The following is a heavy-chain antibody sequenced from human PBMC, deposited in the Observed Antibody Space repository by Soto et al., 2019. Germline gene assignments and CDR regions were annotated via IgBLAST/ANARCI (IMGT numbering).Heavy chain of an antibody. D-gene: IGHD3-16*01. V-gene: IGHV3-23*01. CDR2: ISGSGGST. CDR3: AKESHPRLGYYYYYMDV. Sequence: DVQLLESGGVLVQPGGSLRLSCAASGFTFSSYAMSWVRQAPGKGLEWVSAISGSGGSTYYADSVKGRFTISRDNSKNTLYLQMNSLRAEDTAVYYCAKESHPRLGYYYYYMDVWGKGTTVTVSS. CDR1: GFTFSSYA. J-gene: IGHJ6*03.